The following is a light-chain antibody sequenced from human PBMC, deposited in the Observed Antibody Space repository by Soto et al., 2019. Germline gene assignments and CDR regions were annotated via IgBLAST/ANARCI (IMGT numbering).Light chain of an antibody. CDR1: SSNIGSNY. V-gene: IGLV1-47*01. J-gene: IGLJ1*01. Sequence: QSVLTQPPSASGTPGQRVTISCSGSSSNIGSNYVYWYQQLPGTAPKLLIYRNNQRPSGVPDRFSGSKSGTSASLAISGLRSEDEDYYYCAAWDDSLGGFYVFGTGTKLTVL. CDR2: RNN. CDR3: AAWDDSLGGFYV.